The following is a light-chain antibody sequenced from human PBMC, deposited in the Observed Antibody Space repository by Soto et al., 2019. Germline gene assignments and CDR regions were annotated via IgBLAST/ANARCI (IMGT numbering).Light chain of an antibody. CDR3: QQRDISPWT. CDR1: QSVNRY. Sequence: ELVLTQSQATLSLSPGDRATLSCWASQSVNRYLVWYQQKPGQAPRLLLYDASQRDTGIPARFSGSGSGTDFTLTISSLEPEDFAVYYCQQRDISPWTFGQGTKVEIK. CDR2: DAS. V-gene: IGKV3-11*01. J-gene: IGKJ1*01.